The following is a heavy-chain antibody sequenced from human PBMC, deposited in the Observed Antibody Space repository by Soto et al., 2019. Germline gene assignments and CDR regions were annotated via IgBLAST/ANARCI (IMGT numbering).Heavy chain of an antibody. V-gene: IGHV3-7*01. CDR1: GFTFSSYW. CDR3: ARDGLFGVVIIGWFDP. J-gene: IGHJ5*02. CDR2: IKQDGSEK. D-gene: IGHD3-3*01. Sequence: GGSLRLSCAASGFTFSSYWMSWVRQAPGKGLEWVANIKQDGSEKYYVDSVKGRFTISRDNAKNSLYLQMNSLRAEDTAVYYCARDGLFGVVIIGWFDPWGQGTLVTVSS.